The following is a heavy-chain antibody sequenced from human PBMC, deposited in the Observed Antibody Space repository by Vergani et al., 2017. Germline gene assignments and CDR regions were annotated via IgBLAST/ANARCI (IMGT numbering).Heavy chain of an antibody. CDR3: ARRAERWETLLRDDFDV. Sequence: QVQLQESGPGLVKPSETLSLTCTVSGGSISSYYWSWIRLAPGKGLEWIGEINHSGTINYNPTLKSPFNVSIDTSRDHFSRKLRSVSAADTAVYFCARRAERWETLLRDDFDVWGQGTFVTVSP. CDR2: INHSGTI. D-gene: IGHD1-26*01. J-gene: IGHJ3*01. CDR1: GGSISSYY. V-gene: IGHV4-34*10.